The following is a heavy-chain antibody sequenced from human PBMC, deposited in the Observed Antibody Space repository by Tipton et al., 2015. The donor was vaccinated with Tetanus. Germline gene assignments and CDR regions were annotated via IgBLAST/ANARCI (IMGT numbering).Heavy chain of an antibody. CDR3: ASDPALMGNFDY. D-gene: IGHD2-2*01. J-gene: IGHJ4*02. V-gene: IGHV4-31*03. CDR2: IDYRGST. Sequence: TLSLTCTVSGDSIDGGFKNWGWIRQQPGKGLEWIGYIDYRGSTYYNPSLRRRVTFSFDTSENQFPLKLTSVTAADTAVYYCASDPALMGNFDYWGQGTLVTVSS. CDR1: GDSIDGGFKN.